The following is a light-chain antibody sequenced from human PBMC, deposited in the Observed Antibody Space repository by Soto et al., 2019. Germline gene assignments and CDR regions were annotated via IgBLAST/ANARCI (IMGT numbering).Light chain of an antibody. J-gene: IGKJ5*01. CDR3: QQYENLST. CDR2: KAS. V-gene: IGKV1-5*03. Sequence: DIQMTQSPSTLSASVGDRVTLTCRASQTINNWLAWYQQKPGKAPKLLIYKASSLESGVPSRFSGSGSGTEFTLTISSLQPDDFATYYCQQYENLSTFGQGTRLEIK. CDR1: QTINNW.